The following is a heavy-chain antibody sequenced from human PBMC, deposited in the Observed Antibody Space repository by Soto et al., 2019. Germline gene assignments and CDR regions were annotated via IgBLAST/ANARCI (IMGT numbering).Heavy chain of an antibody. Sequence: QVELVQSGAEVKKPGASVKVSCKASGNTFTGYYVHWVRQAPGQGLEWMGWMNPPSGGTNSARKFQGRVTMTRDTSISTAYMDLSSLRSDDTAVYYCVRVESVAASPFESWGQGTLVTVSS. V-gene: IGHV1-2*02. CDR3: VRVESVAASPFES. D-gene: IGHD2-15*01. J-gene: IGHJ4*02. CDR2: MNPPSGGT. CDR1: GNTFTGYY.